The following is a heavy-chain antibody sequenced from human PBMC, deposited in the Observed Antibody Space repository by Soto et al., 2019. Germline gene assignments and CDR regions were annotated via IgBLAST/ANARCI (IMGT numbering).Heavy chain of an antibody. D-gene: IGHD3-9*01. Sequence: PGGSLRLSCAASGFTFRNYAMSWVRQAPGKGLEWVSALTDSGGNRYHADSVKGRFTISRDNSKNTLYLQMNSLRAEDTAVYYCAQMSHFDWLLYHPWGQGTLVTVSS. CDR1: GFTFRNYA. CDR2: LTDSGGNR. J-gene: IGHJ5*02. CDR3: AQMSHFDWLLYHP. V-gene: IGHV3-23*01.